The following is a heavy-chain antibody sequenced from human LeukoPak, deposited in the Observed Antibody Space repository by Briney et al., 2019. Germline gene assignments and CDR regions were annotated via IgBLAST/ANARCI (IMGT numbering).Heavy chain of an antibody. D-gene: IGHD2-2*01. V-gene: IGHV3-23*01. Sequence: GGSLRLSCAASGFTFSSYAMSWVRQAPGKGLEWVSAISGSGGSTYYADSVKGRFTISRDNSKNTLYLQMNSLRAEDKAVYYCAKSDRRYQLPRSGHVAFDIWGHVTMVTVAS. CDR2: ISGSGGST. CDR1: GFTFSSYA. J-gene: IGHJ3*02. CDR3: AKSDRRYQLPRSGHVAFDI.